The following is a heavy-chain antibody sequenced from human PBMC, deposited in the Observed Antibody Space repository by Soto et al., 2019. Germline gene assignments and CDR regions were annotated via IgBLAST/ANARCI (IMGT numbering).Heavy chain of an antibody. D-gene: IGHD6-13*01. J-gene: IGHJ5*02. V-gene: IGHV5-10-1*01. CDR2: IDPSDSYT. CDR1: GYSFTSYW. CDR3: ARRHIAAAGTSGRRNWFDP. Sequence: GESLKISCKGSGYSFTSYWINWVRQMPGKGLEWMGRIDPSDSYTNYSPSFQGHVTISADKSISTAYLQWSSLKASDTAMYYCARRHIAAAGTSGRRNWFDPWGQGTLVTVS.